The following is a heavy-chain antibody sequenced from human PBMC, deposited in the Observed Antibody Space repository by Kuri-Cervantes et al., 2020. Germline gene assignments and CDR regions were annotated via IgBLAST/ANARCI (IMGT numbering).Heavy chain of an antibody. D-gene: IGHD3-9*01. CDR2: VSWGSGRI. V-gene: IGHV3-9*01. CDR3: ASGYDILTGYPYFDY. Sequence: SGVSWGSGRIDYADSVKGRFTISRDNAKNSLYLQMNSLRAEDTAVYYCASGYDILTGYPYFDYWGQGTLVTVSS. J-gene: IGHJ4*02.